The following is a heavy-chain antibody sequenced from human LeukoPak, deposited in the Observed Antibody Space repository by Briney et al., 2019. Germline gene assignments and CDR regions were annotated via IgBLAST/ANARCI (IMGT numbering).Heavy chain of an antibody. CDR1: GFTLSSNS. V-gene: IGHV3-53*01. J-gene: IGHJ4*02. Sequence: GGSLRLSCTVSGFTLSSNSMSWVRQAPGKGLEWVSFIYSDNTHYSDSVKGRFTISRDNSKNTLYLQMNSLRAEDTAVYYCARRAGAYSHPYDYWGQGTLVTVSS. CDR2: IYSDNT. CDR3: ARRAGAYSHPYDY. D-gene: IGHD4/OR15-4a*01.